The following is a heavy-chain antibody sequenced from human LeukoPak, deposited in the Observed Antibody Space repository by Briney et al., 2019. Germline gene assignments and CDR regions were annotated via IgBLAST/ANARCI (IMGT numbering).Heavy chain of an antibody. CDR1: GYTFTSYD. J-gene: IGHJ5*02. CDR3: ARVPLTGYYFRPTNWFDP. CDR2: MNPNSGNT. V-gene: IGHV1-8*01. D-gene: IGHD3-9*01. Sequence: ASVKVSCKASGYTFTSYDINWVRQATGQGLEWMGWMNPNSGNTGYAQKFQGRVTMTRNTSISTAYMELSSLRSEDTAVYYCARVPLTGYYFRPTNWFDPWGQGTLVTVSS.